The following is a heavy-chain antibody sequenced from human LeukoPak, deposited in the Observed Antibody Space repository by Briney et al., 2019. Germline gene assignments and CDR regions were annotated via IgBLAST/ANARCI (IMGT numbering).Heavy chain of an antibody. J-gene: IGHJ4*02. V-gene: IGHV1-18*01. CDR1: GYTFTSYG. D-gene: IGHD3-16*02. Sequence: GASVRVSCKASGYTFTSYGISWVRQAPGQGLEWMGWISAYNGNTNYAQKLQGRVTMTTDTSTSTAYMELRSLRSDDTAVYYCARDYDYVWGSYPDYWGQGTLVTVSS. CDR2: ISAYNGNT. CDR3: ARDYDYVWGSYPDY.